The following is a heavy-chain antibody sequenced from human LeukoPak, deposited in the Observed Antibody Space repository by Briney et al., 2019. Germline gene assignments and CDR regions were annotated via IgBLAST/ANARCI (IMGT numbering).Heavy chain of an antibody. CDR2: ISAYNGNT. D-gene: IGHD2-2*01. J-gene: IGHJ3*02. V-gene: IGHV1-18*01. CDR1: GYTFTSSG. CDR3: ARDVVGYCSSTSCYPYAFDI. Sequence: ASVKVSCKASGYTFTSSGISWVRQAPGQGLEWMGWISAYNGNTNYAQKLQGRVTMTTDTSTSTAYMELRSLRSDDTAVYYCARDVVGYCSSTSCYPYAFDIWGQGTMVTVSS.